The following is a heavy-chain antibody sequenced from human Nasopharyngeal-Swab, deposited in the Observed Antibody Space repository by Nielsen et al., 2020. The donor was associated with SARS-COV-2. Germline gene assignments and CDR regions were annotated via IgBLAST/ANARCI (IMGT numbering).Heavy chain of an antibody. CDR2: IWYDGVNK. CDR1: GFTFISYG. D-gene: IGHD3-10*01. CDR3: ARDSNYYGSGSDAFNL. J-gene: IGHJ3*01. Sequence: GGSLRLSCAASGFTFISYGLHWVRQAPGKGLEWVAFIWYDGVNKYYADSVKGRFTISRDNSKNTVFLQMNNLRVKDTAMYYCARDSNYYGSGSDAFNLWGQGTLVTVSS. V-gene: IGHV3-33*01.